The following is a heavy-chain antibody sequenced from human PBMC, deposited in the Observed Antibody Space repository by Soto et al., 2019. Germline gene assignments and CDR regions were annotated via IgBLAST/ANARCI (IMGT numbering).Heavy chain of an antibody. D-gene: IGHD3-10*01. CDR1: VGSISSGDYY. Sequence: SDTLSLTCTVSVGSISSGDYYWSWIRQPPGKGLEWIGYIDSSGSTYYNPSLKSRVTISVDTSKNQFSLKLSSVTAADTAVYYCIRGYYYYGMDVWGQGNTVTVSS. V-gene: IGHV4-30-4*02. J-gene: IGHJ6*02. CDR3: IRGYYYYGMDV. CDR2: IDSSGST.